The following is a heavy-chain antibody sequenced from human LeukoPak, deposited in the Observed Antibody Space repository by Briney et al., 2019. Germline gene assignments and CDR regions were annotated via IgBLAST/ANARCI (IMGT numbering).Heavy chain of an antibody. CDR3: AKLRLMEGYYDFWSGYPTAKDFDY. V-gene: IGHV3-23*01. D-gene: IGHD3-3*01. CDR1: GFTFSSYA. CDR2: ISGSGGST. J-gene: IGHJ4*02. Sequence: GGSLRLSCAASGFTFSSYAMSWVRQAPGKGLEWVSAISGSGGSTYYADSVKGWFTISRDNSKNTLYLQMNSLRAEDTAVYYCAKLRLMEGYYDFWSGYPTAKDFDYWGQGTLVTVSS.